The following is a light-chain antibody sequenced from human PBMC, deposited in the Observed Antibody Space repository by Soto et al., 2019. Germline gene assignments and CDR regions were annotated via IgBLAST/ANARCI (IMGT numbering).Light chain of an antibody. CDR3: QQLSSHPRT. J-gene: IGKJ3*01. Sequence: DIQLTQSPSFLSASVGDRVTITCRASQGISSYLAWYQQKPGKAPNLLIYAASTLQSGVPSRFSGSGSGTEFTLTISSLQPEDFAIYYCQQLSSHPRTFGPGTKVDVK. CDR1: QGISSY. V-gene: IGKV1-9*01. CDR2: AAS.